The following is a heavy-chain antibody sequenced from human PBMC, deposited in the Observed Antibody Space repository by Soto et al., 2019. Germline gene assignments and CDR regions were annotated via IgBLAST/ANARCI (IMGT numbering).Heavy chain of an antibody. CDR1: GFTFSNYG. CDR3: ARDSPYSSSWYDLNWFDP. V-gene: IGHV3-30*03. D-gene: IGHD6-13*01. Sequence: GGSLRLSCAASGFTFSNYGMYWVRQAPGKGLEWVAFISYDGSSKFYADSVKGRFTISRDNVKNSLYLQMNSLRDEDTAVYYCARDSPYSSSWYDLNWFDPWGQGTLVTVSS. CDR2: ISYDGSSK. J-gene: IGHJ5*02.